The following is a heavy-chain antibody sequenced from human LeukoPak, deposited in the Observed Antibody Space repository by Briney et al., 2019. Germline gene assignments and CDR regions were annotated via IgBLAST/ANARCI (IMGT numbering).Heavy chain of an antibody. CDR2: INSDGSWT. CDR1: GSYW. V-gene: IGHV3-74*01. J-gene: IGHJ4*02. Sequence: GGSLRLSCAASGSYWMHWVRQAPGKGLVWVSHINSDGSWTSYADSVKGRFTISKDNAKNTLYLQMNSLRAEDTAVYYCASGSSGWYFDYWGQGTLVTVSS. D-gene: IGHD6-19*01. CDR3: ASGSSGWYFDY.